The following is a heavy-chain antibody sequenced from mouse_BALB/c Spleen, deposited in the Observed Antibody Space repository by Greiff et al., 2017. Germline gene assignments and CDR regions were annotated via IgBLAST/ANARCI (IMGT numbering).Heavy chain of an antibody. CDR3: ARHEDGNYSCAY. Sequence: EVHLVESGGGLVQPGGSLKLSCAASGFTFSSYTMSWVRQTPEKRLEWVAYISNGGGSTYYPDTVKGRFTISRDNAKNTLYLQMSSLKSEDTAMYYCARHEDGNYSCAYWGQGTLVTVSA. V-gene: IGHV5-12-2*01. CDR2: ISNGGGST. D-gene: IGHD2-1*01. CDR1: GFTFSSYT. J-gene: IGHJ3*01.